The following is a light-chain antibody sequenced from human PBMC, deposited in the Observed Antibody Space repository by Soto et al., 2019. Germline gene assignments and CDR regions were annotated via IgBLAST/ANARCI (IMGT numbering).Light chain of an antibody. CDR1: SGHSSYA. V-gene: IGLV4-69*01. J-gene: IGLJ2*01. Sequence: QLVLTQSPSASASLGASVKLTCTLSSGHSSYAIAWHQQQPEKGPRYLMKLNSDGSHSKGDGIPDRFSGSSSGAERYLTIPCLQSEDEADYYCQTWGTGIQVFGGGTKLTVL. CDR3: QTWGTGIQV. CDR2: LNSDGSH.